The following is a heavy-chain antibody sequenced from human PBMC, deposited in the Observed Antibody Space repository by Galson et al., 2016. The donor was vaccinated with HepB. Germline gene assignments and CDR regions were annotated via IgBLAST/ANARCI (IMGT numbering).Heavy chain of an antibody. CDR2: IIPIFGTA. CDR3: HLVVVAAFPFFYGMDV. Sequence: SVKVSCKASGGTFSSYAISWVRQAPGQGLEWVGGIIPIFGTANYAQRFQGRVTITADKSTSTAYMELSSLRSEDTAVYYCHLVVVAAFPFFYGMDVWGQGTTVTVSS. V-gene: IGHV1-69*06. J-gene: IGHJ6*01. CDR1: GGTFSSYA. D-gene: IGHD2-15*01.